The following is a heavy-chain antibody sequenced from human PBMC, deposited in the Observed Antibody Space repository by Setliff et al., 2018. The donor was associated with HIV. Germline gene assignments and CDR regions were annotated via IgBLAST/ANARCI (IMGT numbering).Heavy chain of an antibody. Sequence: SETLSLTCTVSGGSISSSSFYWGWIRQPPGKGLEWIGSIYYSGSTYYNPSLKSRVTISVDTSKNQFSLKLSSVTAADTAVYYCAGRPWGAAAGSRYGMDVWGLGTTVTVSS. CDR2: IYYSGST. CDR1: GGSISSSSFY. CDR3: AGRPWGAAAGSRYGMDV. J-gene: IGHJ6*02. D-gene: IGHD6-13*01. V-gene: IGHV4-39*01.